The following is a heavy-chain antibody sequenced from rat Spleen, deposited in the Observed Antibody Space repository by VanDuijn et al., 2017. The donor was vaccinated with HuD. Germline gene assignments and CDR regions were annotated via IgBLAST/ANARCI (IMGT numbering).Heavy chain of an antibody. Sequence: EVQLQESGPGLVKPSQSLSLTCSVTGHSITSSYRWNWIRKFPGSKLEWMGYINSAGSTNYNPSLKSRISITRDTSKNQFFLQVNSLTTEETATYYCATLRHVYYGLLLPGFAYWGQGTLVTVSS. CDR1: GHSITSSYR. V-gene: IGHV3-3*01. J-gene: IGHJ3*01. D-gene: IGHD1-6*01. CDR2: INSAGST. CDR3: ATLRHVYYGLLLPGFAY.